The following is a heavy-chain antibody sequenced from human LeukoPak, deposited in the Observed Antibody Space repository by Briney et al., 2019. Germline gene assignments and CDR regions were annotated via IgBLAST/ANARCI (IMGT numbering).Heavy chain of an antibody. V-gene: IGHV3-30*18. J-gene: IGHJ6*02. CDR1: GFTFSSYG. CDR3: AKELAVASYYYYGMDV. Sequence: PGRSLRLSCAVSGFTFSSYGMHWVRQAPGKGLEWVAVISYDGSNKYYADSVKGRFTISRDNSKNTLYLQMNSLRAEDTAVYYCAKELAVASYYYYGMDVWGQGTTVTVSS. CDR2: ISYDGSNK. D-gene: IGHD6-19*01.